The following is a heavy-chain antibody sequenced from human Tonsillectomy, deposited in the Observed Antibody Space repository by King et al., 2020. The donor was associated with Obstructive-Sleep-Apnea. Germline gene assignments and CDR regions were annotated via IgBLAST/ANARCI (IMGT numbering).Heavy chain of an antibody. CDR3: AKDRDDYQLGYGMDV. D-gene: IGHD5-24*01. CDR2: ISWNSGSI. V-gene: IGHV3-9*01. Sequence: VQLVESGGGLVQPGRSLRLSCAASGFTFDDYAMHWVRQAPGKGLEWVSGISWNSGSIGYADSVKGRFTISRDNAKNSLYLQMNSLRAEDTALYYCAKDRDDYQLGYGMDVWGQGTTVTVSS. J-gene: IGHJ6*02. CDR1: GFTFDDYA.